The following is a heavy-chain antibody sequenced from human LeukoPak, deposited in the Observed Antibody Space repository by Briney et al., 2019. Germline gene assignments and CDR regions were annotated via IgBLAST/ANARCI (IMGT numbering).Heavy chain of an antibody. Sequence: KPSETLSLTCTVSGGSISSYYWSWLRQPPEKGLEWIGYIYHSGSPSYTPSHKSRLTISVDTSKTQFSLKLSSVTAADTAVYYCARHGYSYGYVDYWGQGTLVTVSS. CDR2: IYHSGSP. CDR3: ARHGYSYGYVDY. V-gene: IGHV4-59*08. D-gene: IGHD5-18*01. J-gene: IGHJ4*02. CDR1: GGSISSYY.